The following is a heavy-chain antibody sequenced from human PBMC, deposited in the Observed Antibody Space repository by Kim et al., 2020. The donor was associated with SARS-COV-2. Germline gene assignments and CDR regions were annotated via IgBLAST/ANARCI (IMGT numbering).Heavy chain of an antibody. D-gene: IGHD3-9*01. CDR1: GYTFTSYA. V-gene: IGHV1-3*01. CDR3: ARTILTGRYYYGMDV. CDR2: INAGNGNT. Sequence: ASVKVSCKASGYTFTSYAMHWVRQAPGQRLEWMGWINAGNGNTKYSQKFQGRVTITRDTSASTAYMELSSLRSEDTAVYYCARTILTGRYYYGMDVWGQGTTVTVSS. J-gene: IGHJ6*02.